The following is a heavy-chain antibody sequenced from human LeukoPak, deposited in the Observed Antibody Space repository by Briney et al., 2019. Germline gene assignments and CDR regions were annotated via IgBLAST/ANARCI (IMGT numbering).Heavy chain of an antibody. J-gene: IGHJ2*01. CDR3: ARAGPGGDCRGYGCHHDNWYFDL. V-gene: IGHV1-2*06. D-gene: IGHD2-21*01. CDR1: GYTFICYY. Sequence: ASVKVSCKASGYTFICYYIHWVRQAPGQGLEWMGRINPDSGYKNYAQKIQGRITLTTDTSINTAFMELNGLRSDDTAVYHCARAGPGGDCRGYGCHHDNWYFDLWGRGALVHVSS. CDR2: INPDSGYK.